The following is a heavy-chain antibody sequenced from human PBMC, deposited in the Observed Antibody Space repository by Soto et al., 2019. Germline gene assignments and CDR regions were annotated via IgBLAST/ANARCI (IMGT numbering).Heavy chain of an antibody. D-gene: IGHD4-17*01. CDR1: GGSISRVDYY. V-gene: IGHV4-30-4*08. Sequence: TLSLTCTVSGGSISRVDYYWRWIRQPPGKGLEWIGYIYYSGSTYYNPSLKSRVTISVDTSKNQFSLKLSSVTAADTAVYYCARESPLHYGGNSFQHWGQGTLVTVSS. J-gene: IGHJ1*01. CDR2: IYYSGST. CDR3: ARESPLHYGGNSFQH.